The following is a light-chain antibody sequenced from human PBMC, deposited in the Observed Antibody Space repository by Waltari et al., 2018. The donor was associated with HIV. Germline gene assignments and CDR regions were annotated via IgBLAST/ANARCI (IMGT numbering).Light chain of an antibody. Sequence: QSALTQPPSASGSPGQSVTISCTGTRSDVGGYNYVSWYQQHPGKAPKLMIYEVTKRPSGVPDRFSGSRSGKTASLTVSGLQAEDEADYFCSSHAGSKNLVVFGGGTKLTVL. J-gene: IGLJ2*01. V-gene: IGLV2-8*01. CDR2: EVT. CDR1: RSDVGGYNY. CDR3: SSHAGSKNLVV.